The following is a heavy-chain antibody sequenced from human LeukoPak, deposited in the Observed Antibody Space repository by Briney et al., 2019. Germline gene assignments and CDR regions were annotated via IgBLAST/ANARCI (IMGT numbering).Heavy chain of an antibody. CDR3: ARALLYNWNADAFDI. D-gene: IGHD1-20*01. Sequence: PGGSLRLSCAASGFTFSSYWMSWVRQAPGKGLEWVANIKQDGSEKYYVDSVKGRFTISRDNAKNSLYLQMNSLRAEDTAVYYCARALLYNWNADAFDIWGQGTMVTVSS. CDR1: GFTFSSYW. CDR2: IKQDGSEK. V-gene: IGHV3-7*01. J-gene: IGHJ3*02.